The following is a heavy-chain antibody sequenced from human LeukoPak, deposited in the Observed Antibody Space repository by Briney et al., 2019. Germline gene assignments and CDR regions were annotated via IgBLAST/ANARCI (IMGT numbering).Heavy chain of an antibody. CDR1: GGSISSGGYS. V-gene: IGHV4-30-2*01. Sequence: SETLSLTCAVSGGSISSGGYSWSWIRQPPGKGLEWIGYIYHSGSTYYNPSLKSRVTISVDRSKNQFSLKLSSATAADTAVYYCARGHGVVTYFDYWGQGTLVTVSS. D-gene: IGHD3-3*01. CDR2: IYHSGST. J-gene: IGHJ4*02. CDR3: ARGHGVVTYFDY.